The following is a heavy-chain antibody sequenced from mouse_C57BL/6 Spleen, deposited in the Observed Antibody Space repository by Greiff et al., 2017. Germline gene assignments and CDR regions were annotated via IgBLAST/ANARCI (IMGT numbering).Heavy chain of an antibody. Sequence: VQLQQPGAELVKPGASVKLSCKASGYTFPSYWMQWVKQRPGQGLEWIGEIDPSVSYTNYNHKFKGKATLTVDTSSSTAYMQLSSLTSEDSAVYYCAIIATVVARAYWGQGTLVTVSA. V-gene: IGHV1-50*01. CDR3: AIIATVVARAY. D-gene: IGHD1-1*01. CDR1: GYTFPSYW. J-gene: IGHJ3*01. CDR2: IDPSVSYT.